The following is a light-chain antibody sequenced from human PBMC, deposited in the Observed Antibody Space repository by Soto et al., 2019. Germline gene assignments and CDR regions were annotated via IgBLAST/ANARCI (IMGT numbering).Light chain of an antibody. J-gene: IGKJ1*01. CDR3: QQYGSSPET. V-gene: IGKV3-20*01. CDR2: GAS. CDR1: QSVSSSY. Sequence: EIVLTQSPGSLSLSLGDRATLSCRASQSVSSSYLAWNQQKPGQAPRLLIYGASSRATGIPDRFSGSGSGTDFTLTISRLEPEDFAVYYCQQYGSSPETFGQGTKVDIK.